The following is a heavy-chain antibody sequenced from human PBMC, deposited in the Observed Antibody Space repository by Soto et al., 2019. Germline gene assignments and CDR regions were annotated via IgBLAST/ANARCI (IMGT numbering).Heavy chain of an antibody. CDR3: ARAGAATLSDF. V-gene: IGHV4-59*01. CDR2: IYYSGSA. CDR1: GGSISNYY. J-gene: IGHJ4*02. Sequence: QVQLQESGPGLVKPSETLSLTCTVSGGSISNYYWSWIRQPPGKGLEWIGYIYYSGSANYNPSLKRRVTISVDTSKNQFSLKLRSVTAADTAVYYCARAGAATLSDFWGQGTLVTVSS. D-gene: IGHD2-15*01.